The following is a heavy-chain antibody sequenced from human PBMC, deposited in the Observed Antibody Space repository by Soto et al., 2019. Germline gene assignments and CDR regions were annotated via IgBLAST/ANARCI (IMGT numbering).Heavy chain of an antibody. Sequence: SETLSLTCTVSGGSINNHYWSWIRQPPGKGLEWLGYVYYNGITNYNPSLKSRVTMSVDTSKNQVSLNLTSLTAADTATYYCARANWYYEYWGQGIPVTLSS. D-gene: IGHD7-27*01. CDR2: VYYNGIT. J-gene: IGHJ4*02. CDR1: GGSINNHY. CDR3: ARANWYYEY. V-gene: IGHV4-59*11.